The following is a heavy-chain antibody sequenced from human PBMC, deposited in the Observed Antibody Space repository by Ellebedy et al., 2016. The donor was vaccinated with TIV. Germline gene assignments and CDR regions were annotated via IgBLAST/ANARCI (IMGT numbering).Heavy chain of an antibody. CDR3: AKTMWDSYYDSSGYTGPDY. V-gene: IGHV3-23*01. CDR2: ISGSGGST. J-gene: IGHJ4*02. CDR1: GFTFSSYA. D-gene: IGHD3-22*01. Sequence: GGSLRLXXAASGFTFSSYAMSWVRQAPGKGLEWVSAISGSGGSTYYADSVKGRFTISRDNSKNTLYLQMNSLRAEDTAVYYCAKTMWDSYYDSSGYTGPDYWGQGTLVTVSS.